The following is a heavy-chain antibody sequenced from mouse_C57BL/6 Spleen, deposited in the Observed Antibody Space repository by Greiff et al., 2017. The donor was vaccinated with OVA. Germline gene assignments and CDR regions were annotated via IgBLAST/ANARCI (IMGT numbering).Heavy chain of an antibody. J-gene: IGHJ4*01. Sequence: EVQLQQSGAELVRPGASVKLSCTASGFNIKDDYMHWVKQRPEQGLEWIGWIDPENGDTEYASKFQGKATITADTSSNTAYLQLSSLTSEDTAVYYCTTRDYYGSSGAMDYWGQGTSVTVSS. CDR2: IDPENGDT. CDR3: TTRDYYGSSGAMDY. CDR1: GFNIKDDY. D-gene: IGHD1-1*01. V-gene: IGHV14-4*01.